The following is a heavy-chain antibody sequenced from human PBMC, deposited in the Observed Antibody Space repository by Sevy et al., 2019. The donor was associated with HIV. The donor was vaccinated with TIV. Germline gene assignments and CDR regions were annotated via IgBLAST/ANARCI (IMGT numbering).Heavy chain of an antibody. CDR3: ARGTQIEKFVVVVAATPAYYYGMDV. Sequence: GGSLRLPCAASGFTFSSYAMHWVRQAPGKGLEWVAVISYDGSNKYYADSVKGRFTISRDNSKNTLYLQMNSLRAEDTAVYYCARGTQIEKFVVVVAATPAYYYGMDVWGQGTTVTVSS. CDR2: ISYDGSNK. D-gene: IGHD2-15*01. J-gene: IGHJ6*02. CDR1: GFTFSSYA. V-gene: IGHV3-30*04.